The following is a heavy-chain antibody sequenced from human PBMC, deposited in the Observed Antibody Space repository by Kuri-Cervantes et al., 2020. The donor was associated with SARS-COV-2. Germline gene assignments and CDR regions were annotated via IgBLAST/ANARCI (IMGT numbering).Heavy chain of an antibody. CDR1: GFTFSSYG. CDR3: ARDGTVYDILTAYYYGMDV. J-gene: IGHJ6*02. V-gene: IGHV3-30*19. CDR2: ISYDGSNK. D-gene: IGHD3-9*01. Sequence: GGSLRLSCAASGFTFSSYGMHWVRQAPGKGLEWVAVISYDGSNKYYADSVKGRFTISRDNSKNTLYLQMNSLRAEDTAVYYCARDGTVYDILTAYYYGMDVWGQGTTVTVSS.